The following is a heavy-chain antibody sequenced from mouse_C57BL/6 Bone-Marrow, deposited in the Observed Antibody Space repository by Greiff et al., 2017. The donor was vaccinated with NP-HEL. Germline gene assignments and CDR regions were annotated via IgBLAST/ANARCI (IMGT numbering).Heavy chain of an antibody. CDR1: GYSITSDY. D-gene: IGHD1-1*01. J-gene: IGHJ1*03. Sequence: VQLKESGPGLAKPSQTLSLTCSVTGYSITSDYSNWIRKFPGNKLEYMGYISYSGSTYYNPSLKSRISITRDTSKNQYYLQLNSVTTEDTATYYCVGSSPYWYFDVWGTGTTVTVSS. CDR2: ISYSGST. V-gene: IGHV3-8*01. CDR3: VGSSPYWYFDV.